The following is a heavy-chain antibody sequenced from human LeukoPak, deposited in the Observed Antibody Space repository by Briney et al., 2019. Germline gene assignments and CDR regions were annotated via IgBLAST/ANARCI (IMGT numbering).Heavy chain of an antibody. D-gene: IGHD2-8*01. CDR1: GGSVSSGSYY. J-gene: IGHJ5*01. V-gene: IGHV4-61*01. CDR2: IYYSGGT. Sequence: SETLSLTCTVSGGSVSSGSYYWSWIRQPPGKGLEWIGYIYYSGGTNYNLSLKSRVTISVDTSKNQFSLKLSSVTAADTAVYYCARGGGHCTNGVCPPWFESWGQGMLVTVSS. CDR3: ARGGGHCTNGVCPPWFES.